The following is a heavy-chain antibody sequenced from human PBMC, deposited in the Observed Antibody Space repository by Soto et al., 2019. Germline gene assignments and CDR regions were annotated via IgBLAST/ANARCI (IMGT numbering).Heavy chain of an antibody. Sequence: SVKVSCKASGGTFSSYTISWVRQAPGQGLEWMGRIIPILGIANYAQKLQGRVTITADKSTSTAYMELSSLRSDDTAVYYCARDGRDYYYDSSGYLGPIDYWGQGTLVTVSS. J-gene: IGHJ4*02. CDR3: ARDGRDYYYDSSGYLGPIDY. CDR1: GGTFSSYT. D-gene: IGHD3-22*01. CDR2: IIPILGIA. V-gene: IGHV1-69*04.